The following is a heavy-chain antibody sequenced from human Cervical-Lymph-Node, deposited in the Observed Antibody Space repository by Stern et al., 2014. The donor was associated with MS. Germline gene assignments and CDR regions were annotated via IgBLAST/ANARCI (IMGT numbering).Heavy chain of an antibody. D-gene: IGHD3-10*01. Sequence: QLQLQESGPGLVKPSETLSLTCTVSGGSISSSSYYWGWIRQPPGKGLEWIGNIYYSGSTYYNPSLKSRVTISVETAKNQFSLRLNSVPAADTAVYFCARLYGSAFDYWGQGSLVTVSS. J-gene: IGHJ4*02. CDR2: IYYSGST. CDR3: ARLYGSAFDY. V-gene: IGHV4-39*01. CDR1: GGSISSSSYY.